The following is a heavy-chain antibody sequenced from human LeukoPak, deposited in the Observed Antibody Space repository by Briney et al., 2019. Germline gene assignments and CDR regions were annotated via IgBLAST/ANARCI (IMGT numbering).Heavy chain of an antibody. CDR3: AKDPVYYGSGEGGFDY. J-gene: IGHJ4*02. D-gene: IGHD3-10*01. V-gene: IGHV3-72*01. Sequence: PGGSLRLSCAASGFTFSDHYMDWVRQAPGKGLEWVGRSRDKANSYTTDYAASVKGRFLISGDDSKNSLYLQMNSLKTEDTAVYYCAKDPVYYGSGEGGFDYWGQGTLVTVSS. CDR1: GFTFSDHY. CDR2: SRDKANSYTT.